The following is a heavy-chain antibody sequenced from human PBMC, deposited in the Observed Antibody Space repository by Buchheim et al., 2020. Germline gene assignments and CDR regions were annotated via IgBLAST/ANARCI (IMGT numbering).Heavy chain of an antibody. CDR2: ISSSSSYI. J-gene: IGHJ6*02. CDR3: ANSYSSSWYHVVGGMDV. CDR1: GFTFSSYS. V-gene: IGHV3-21*01. D-gene: IGHD6-13*01. Sequence: EVQLVESGGGLVKPGGSLRLSCAASGFTFSSYSMNWVRQAPGKGLEWVSSISSSSSYIYYADSVKGRFTISRDNSKNTMYLQMNSLRAEDTAVYYCANSYSSSWYHVVGGMDVWGQGTT.